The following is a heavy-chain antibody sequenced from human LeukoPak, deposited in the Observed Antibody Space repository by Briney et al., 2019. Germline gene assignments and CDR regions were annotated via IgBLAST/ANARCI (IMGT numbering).Heavy chain of an antibody. CDR2: IHYSGST. J-gene: IGHJ4*02. V-gene: IGHV4-59*02. D-gene: IGHD5-24*01. CDR3: ARGGRLQQGNFAY. CDR1: GGSVSGYY. Sequence: SETLSLTCAVSGGSVSGYYWSWIRQTPGKGVEWIGYIHYSGSTIYNASINSRVIISLDASRNHFSLKLNSVTAADAAVYYCARGGRLQQGNFAYWGQGTLVTVSS.